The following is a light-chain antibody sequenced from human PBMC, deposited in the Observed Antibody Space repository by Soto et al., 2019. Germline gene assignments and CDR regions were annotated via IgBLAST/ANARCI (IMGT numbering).Light chain of an antibody. CDR3: QQYGSSLSIT. CDR1: QSVSTRD. V-gene: IGKV3-20*01. Sequence: EIVLTQSPGTLSLSPGERATLSCRASQSVSTRDLAWYQQKPGQSPRLLIYGASSRATGIPDRFSGSGSETDFTLTISRLEPEDFAVYYCQQYGSSLSITFGQGTRLEIK. J-gene: IGKJ5*01. CDR2: GAS.